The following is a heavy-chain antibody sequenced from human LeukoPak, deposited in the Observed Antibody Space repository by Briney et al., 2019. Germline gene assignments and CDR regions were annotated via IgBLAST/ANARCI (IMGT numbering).Heavy chain of an antibody. J-gene: IGHJ5*02. V-gene: IGHV4-34*01. CDR2: INHSGST. Sequence: SETLSLTCAVYGGSFSGYYWSWIRQPPGKGLEWIGEINHSGSTNYNPSLKSRVTISVDTSKNQFSLKLSSVTAAGTAGYYCARGRPAEYCSSTSCTRWFDPWGQGTLVTVSS. CDR1: GGSFSGYY. D-gene: IGHD2-2*01. CDR3: ARGRPAEYCSSTSCTRWFDP.